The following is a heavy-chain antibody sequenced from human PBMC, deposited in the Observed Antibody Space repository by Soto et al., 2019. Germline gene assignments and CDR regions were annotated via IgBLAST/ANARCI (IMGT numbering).Heavy chain of an antibody. Sequence: PSETLSLTCAVSGGSISSSNWWSWVRPPPGKGLEWIGEIYHSGSTNYNPSLKSRVTISVDKSKNKFSLQLSSVTAADTAVYYWALGKRGAFDIWGQGTMVTVSS. CDR1: GGSISSSNW. D-gene: IGHD3-10*01. CDR3: ALGKRGAFDI. V-gene: IGHV4-4*02. J-gene: IGHJ3*02. CDR2: IYHSGST.